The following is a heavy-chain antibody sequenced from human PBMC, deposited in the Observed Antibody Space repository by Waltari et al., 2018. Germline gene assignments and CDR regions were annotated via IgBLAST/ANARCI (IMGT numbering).Heavy chain of an antibody. CDR3: ARIRIPGNYYYYGMDV. V-gene: IGHV3-33*01. J-gene: IGHJ6*02. D-gene: IGHD5-18*01. CDR2: IWYDGSNK. CDR1: GFTFSSYG. Sequence: QVQLVESGGGVVQPGRSLRLSCAASGFTFSSYGMHWVRQAPGKGLEWVAVIWYDGSNKYYADSVKGRFIISRDNSKNTLYLQMNSLRAEDTAVYYCARIRIPGNYYYYGMDVWGQGTTVTVSS.